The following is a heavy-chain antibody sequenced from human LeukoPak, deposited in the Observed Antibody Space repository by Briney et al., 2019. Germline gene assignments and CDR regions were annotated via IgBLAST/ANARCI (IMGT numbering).Heavy chain of an antibody. Sequence: GGSLRLSCAASGFTFSSYSMNWVRQAPGKGLEWVSSISSSSSYISYADSVKGRFTISRDNAKNSLYLQMNSLRPDDTALYLRGKGPTTDWFFDLWGRGTLVTVSS. J-gene: IGHJ2*01. CDR3: GKGPTTDWFFDL. D-gene: IGHD1-1*01. CDR1: GFTFSSYS. V-gene: IGHV3-21*04. CDR2: ISSSSSYI.